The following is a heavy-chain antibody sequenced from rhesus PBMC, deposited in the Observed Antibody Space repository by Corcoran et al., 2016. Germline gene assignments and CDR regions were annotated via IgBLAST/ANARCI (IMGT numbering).Heavy chain of an antibody. CDR2: IRSKPKNYGT. D-gene: IGHD3-34*01. CDR1: GFTFSSSA. Sequence: EVHLVESGGGLVRPGGSLRLSCAASGFTFSSSAMHWVRQASGKGLEWLGCIRSKPKNYGTGYTTSVKDRCNNVRDDKKNPAYLQMNSRETEDTAVYYCATGVATLGGAYWGRGVLVTVSS. J-gene: IGHJ4*01. V-gene: IGHV3-118*01. CDR3: ATGVATLGGAY.